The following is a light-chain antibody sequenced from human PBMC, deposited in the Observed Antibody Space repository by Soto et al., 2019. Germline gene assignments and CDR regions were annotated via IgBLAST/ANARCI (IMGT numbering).Light chain of an antibody. CDR1: QSISSW. CDR3: QQSYSAPIT. CDR2: DAS. Sequence: DIQMTQSPSTLSASVGDGVTITCRASQSISSWLAWYQQKPGKAPKLLIYDASSLESGVPSRFSGSGSGTNFTLTISSLQPEDFAAYYCQQSYSAPITFGQGTRLEIK. V-gene: IGKV1-5*01. J-gene: IGKJ5*01.